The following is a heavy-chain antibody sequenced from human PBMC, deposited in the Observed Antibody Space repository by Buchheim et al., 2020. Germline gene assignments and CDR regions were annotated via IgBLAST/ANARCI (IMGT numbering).Heavy chain of an antibody. D-gene: IGHD3-10*01. V-gene: IGHV4-59*01. J-gene: IGHJ5*02. CDR2: IYYSGST. CDR3: ARDRSGYWFDP. CDR1: GGSISSYY. Sequence: QVQLQESGPGLVKPSETLSLTCTVSGGSISSYYWSWIRQPPGKGLEWIGYIYYSGSTNYNPSLKSRVTISVDTSQNQFSLKLSSVTAADTAVYYCARDRSGYWFDPWGQGTL.